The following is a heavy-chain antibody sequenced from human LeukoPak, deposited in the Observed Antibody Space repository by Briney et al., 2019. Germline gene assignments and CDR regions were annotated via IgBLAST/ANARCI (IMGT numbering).Heavy chain of an antibody. D-gene: IGHD5-18*01. V-gene: IGHV4-38-2*02. J-gene: IGHJ4*02. CDR2: IYHSGST. Sequence: SETLSLTCTVSGGSIRSYYWGWIRQPPGKGLEWIGSIYHSGSTYYNPSLKSRVTISVDTSKNQFSLKLSSVTAADTAVYYCATTRATYSYGFPTPNPPFDYWGQGTLVTVSS. CDR1: GGSIRSYY. CDR3: ATTRATYSYGFPTPNPPFDY.